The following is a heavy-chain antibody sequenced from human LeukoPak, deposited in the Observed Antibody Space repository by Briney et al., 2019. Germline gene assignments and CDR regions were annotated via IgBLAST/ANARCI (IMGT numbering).Heavy chain of an antibody. CDR1: GGSIARSGYY. CDR2: IYYSGTT. CDR3: ARYVVVTAKYYFDY. D-gene: IGHD2-21*02. J-gene: IGHJ4*02. V-gene: IGHV4-39*01. Sequence: SETLSLTCTVSGGSIARSGYYWSWVRQPPGKGLKWIATIYYSGTTYYNAPLESRVTISVDTSKNQFSLKLSSVTAADTAFYYCARYVVVTAKYYFDYWGQGTLVTVSS.